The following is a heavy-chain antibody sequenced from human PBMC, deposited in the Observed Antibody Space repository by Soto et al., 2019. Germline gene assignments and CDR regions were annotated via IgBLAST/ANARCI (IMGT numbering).Heavy chain of an antibody. J-gene: IGHJ6*02. V-gene: IGHV1-46*01. Sequence: ASVKVSCKASGYTFTSYYMHWVRQAPGQGLEWMGIINPSGGSTSYAQKFQGRVTMTRDTSTSTVYIELSSLRSEDTAVYYCARPGIAVAGRYYYYGMDVWGQGTTVTVSS. CDR1: GYTFTSYY. D-gene: IGHD6-19*01. CDR3: ARPGIAVAGRYYYYGMDV. CDR2: INPSGGST.